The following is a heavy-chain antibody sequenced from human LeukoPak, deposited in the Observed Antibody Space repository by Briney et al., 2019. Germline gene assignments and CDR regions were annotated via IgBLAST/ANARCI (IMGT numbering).Heavy chain of an antibody. CDR1: GGSFSGYY. V-gene: IGHV4-31*11. J-gene: IGHJ3*02. D-gene: IGHD3-22*01. CDR2: IYYSGST. Sequence: SETLSLTCAVYGGSFSGYYWSWIRQHPGKGLEWIGYIYYSGSTYYNPSLKSRVTVSVDTSKNQFSLKLSSVTAADTAVYYCARDPYYYDSSGYYDAFDIWGQGTMVTVSS. CDR3: ARDPYYYDSSGYYDAFDI.